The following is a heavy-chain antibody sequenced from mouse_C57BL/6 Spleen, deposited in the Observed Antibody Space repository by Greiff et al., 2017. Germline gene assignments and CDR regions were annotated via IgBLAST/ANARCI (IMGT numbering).Heavy chain of an antibody. CDR3: ARKDGYYGMNFDY. CDR2: IDPSDSYT. V-gene: IGHV1-69*01. Sequence: QVQLQQPGAELVMPGASVKLSCKASGYTFTSYWMHWVKQRPGQGLEWIGEIDPSDSYTNYNQKFKGKSTLTVDKSSSTAYMQLSSLTSEDSAVYDCARKDGYYGMNFDYWGQGTTRTVSS. J-gene: IGHJ2*01. CDR1: GYTFTSYW. D-gene: IGHD2-3*01.